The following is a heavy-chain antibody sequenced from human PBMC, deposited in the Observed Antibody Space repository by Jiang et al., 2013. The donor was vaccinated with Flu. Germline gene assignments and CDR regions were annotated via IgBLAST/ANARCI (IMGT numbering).Heavy chain of an antibody. D-gene: IGHD5-12*01. CDR3: ARSVKGSGYSFSAFDI. CDR1: GGSISGDF. Sequence: GSGLVKPSETLSLTCTVSGGSISGDFCNWIRQPPGKRPEWIGYIYYSGSTNYNPSLKSRVTISLDTSKNQFSLRLSSATAADTAVYYCARSVKGSGYSFSAFDIWGQGTMVTVSS. CDR2: IYYSGST. V-gene: IGHV4-59*01. J-gene: IGHJ3*02.